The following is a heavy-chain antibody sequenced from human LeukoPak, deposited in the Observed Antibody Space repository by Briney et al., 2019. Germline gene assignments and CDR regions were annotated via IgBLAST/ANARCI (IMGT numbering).Heavy chain of an antibody. J-gene: IGHJ6*03. CDR1: GGSISSYY. D-gene: IGHD2-8*02. Sequence: SETLSLTCTVSGGSISSYYWSWIRQPPGKGLEWIGYIYYSGSTNYNPSLKSRVTISVDTSKNQFSLKLSSVTAADTAVYYCARGAILVYMDVWGKGTTVTVSS. CDR2: IYYSGST. CDR3: ARGAILVYMDV. V-gene: IGHV4-59*01.